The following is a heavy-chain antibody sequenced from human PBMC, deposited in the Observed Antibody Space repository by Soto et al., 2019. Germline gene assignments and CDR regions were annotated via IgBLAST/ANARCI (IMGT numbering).Heavy chain of an antibody. D-gene: IGHD3-22*01. CDR2: IDPSDSYT. V-gene: IGHV5-10-1*01. J-gene: IGHJ4*02. CDR1: GYIFTNYW. Sequence: GESLKISCKGSGYIFTNYWISWVRQMPGKGLEWMGRIDPSDSYTDYSPSFRGHVTISVTKSITTVFLQWSSLRASDTAMYYCARQIYDSDTGPNFQYYFDSWGQGTPVTVSS. CDR3: ARQIYDSDTGPNFQYYFDS.